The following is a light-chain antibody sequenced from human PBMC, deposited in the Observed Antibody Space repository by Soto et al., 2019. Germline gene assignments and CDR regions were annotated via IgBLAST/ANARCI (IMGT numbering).Light chain of an antibody. CDR1: SSNIGSRT. CDR3: AAWDDSLHVI. Sequence: QSVLTQPPSASATPGQRVTSSCSGSSSNIGSRTVTWYQQLPGSAPKLLVYNDNQRPSGVPDRFSGSKSGTSASLAISGLQSEDEADYYCAAWDDSLHVIFGGGTQLTVL. CDR2: NDN. J-gene: IGLJ7*01. V-gene: IGLV1-44*01.